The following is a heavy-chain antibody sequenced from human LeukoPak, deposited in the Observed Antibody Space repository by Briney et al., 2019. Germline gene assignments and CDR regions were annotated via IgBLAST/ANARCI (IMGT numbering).Heavy chain of an antibody. V-gene: IGHV3-74*01. CDR2: INTDGRNT. CDR3: ARVGKSGSYYYFDY. Sequence: GGSLRLSCAASGFTFSTYWMYWVRQAPGKGLVWLSRINTDGRNTGYADSVKGRFTISRDNAKNTLYLQMTILTAEDTAVYYCARVGKSGSYYYFDYWGQGTLVTVSS. J-gene: IGHJ4*02. CDR1: GFTFSTYW. D-gene: IGHD1-26*01.